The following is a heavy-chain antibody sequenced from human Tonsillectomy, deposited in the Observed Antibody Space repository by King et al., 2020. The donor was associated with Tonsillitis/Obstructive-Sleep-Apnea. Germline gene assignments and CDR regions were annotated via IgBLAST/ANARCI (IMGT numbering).Heavy chain of an antibody. J-gene: IGHJ6*03. CDR2: ISYDGSRQ. CDR1: GFTFSNYG. CDR3: AKAHLDGGSPTYFYMDV. Sequence: VQLVESGGGVVQPGGSLRLSCAASGFTFSNYGMHWVRQAPGKGLEWVAVISYDGSRQYYGDSVKGRFTISRDSSKNTLFLQMSGLRIEDAAVYHCAKAHLDGGSPTYFYMDVWGKGTTVTVSS. D-gene: IGHD2-15*01. V-gene: IGHV3-30*18.